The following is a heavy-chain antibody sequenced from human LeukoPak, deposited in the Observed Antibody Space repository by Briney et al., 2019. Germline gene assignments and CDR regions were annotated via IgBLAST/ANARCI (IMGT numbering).Heavy chain of an antibody. V-gene: IGHV4-38-2*02. D-gene: IGHD4-17*01. Sequence: PSETLSLTCTVSGYSISSGYYWGWIRQPPGKGLEWIGRIYTSGSTNYNPSLKSRVTMSVDTSKNQFSLKLSSVTAADTAVYYCARQVTTGAFDIWGQGTMVTVSS. J-gene: IGHJ3*02. CDR1: GYSISSGYY. CDR2: IYTSGST. CDR3: ARQVTTGAFDI.